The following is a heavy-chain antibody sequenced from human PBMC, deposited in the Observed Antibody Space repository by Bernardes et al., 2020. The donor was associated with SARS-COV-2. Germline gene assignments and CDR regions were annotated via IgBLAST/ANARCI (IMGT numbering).Heavy chain of an antibody. CDR1: GFTFHNYG. J-gene: IGHJ6*02. V-gene: IGHV3-33*01. CDR2: IYYGGNTQ. Sequence: GGSLRLSCAASGFTFHNYGMHWVRQGPGKGLEWVATIYYGGNTQHYADSVKGRFTISRDNSKNILYLQMNSLAVEDTAVYYCAREYGDYGPDVWGQGTTVTVSS. D-gene: IGHD2-21*02. CDR3: AREYGDYGPDV.